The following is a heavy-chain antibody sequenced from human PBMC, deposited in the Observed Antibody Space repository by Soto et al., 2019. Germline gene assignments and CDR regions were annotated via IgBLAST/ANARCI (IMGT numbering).Heavy chain of an antibody. J-gene: IGHJ6*02. CDR1: GGTFSSYA. CDR3: AVWFGEPRPYYYYGMDV. CDR2: IIPIFGTA. V-gene: IGHV1-69*13. Sequence: SVKVSFKASGGTFSSYAISWVRQAPGQGLEWMGGIIPIFGTANYAQKFQGRVTITADESTSTAYMELSSLRSEDTAVYYCAVWFGEPRPYYYYGMDVWGQGTTVTVSS. D-gene: IGHD3-10*01.